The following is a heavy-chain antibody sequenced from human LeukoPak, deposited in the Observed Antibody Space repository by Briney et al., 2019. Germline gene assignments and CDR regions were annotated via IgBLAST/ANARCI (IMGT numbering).Heavy chain of an antibody. D-gene: IGHD3-10*01. CDR3: ARDGGGPLD. CDR2: IKQEGNEK. J-gene: IGHJ4*02. Sequence: GGSLTLSCAGSGFRFRDDWMSWVRQAPGKGLEWVANIKQEGNEKNYLDSVKGRFTTSRDNARNSLYLQMNRLRADDTAVYYCARDGGGPLDWGQGTLVTVSS. V-gene: IGHV3-7*01. CDR1: GFRFRDDW.